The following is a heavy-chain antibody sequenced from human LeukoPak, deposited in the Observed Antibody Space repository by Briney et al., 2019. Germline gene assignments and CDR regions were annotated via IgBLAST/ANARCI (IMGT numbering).Heavy chain of an antibody. J-gene: IGHJ4*02. D-gene: IGHD5-12*01. CDR1: GFTFSSYA. V-gene: IGHV3-23*01. CDR2: ISGSGGST. Sequence: GGSLRLSCAASGFTFSSYAMNWVRQAPGRGLEWVSGISGSGGSTYYADSVKGRFTISRDNSKNTLYLQMNSLRAEDTAVYYCAKDRRYSGYDFDYWGQGTLVTVSS. CDR3: AKDRRYSGYDFDY.